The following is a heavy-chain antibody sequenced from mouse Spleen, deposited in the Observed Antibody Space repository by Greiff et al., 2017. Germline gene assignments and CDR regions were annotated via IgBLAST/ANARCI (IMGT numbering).Heavy chain of an antibody. Sequence: LQQPGSELVRPGASVKLSCKASGYTFTSYWMHWVKQRPGQGLEWIGNIYPGSGSTNYDEKFKSKATLTVDTSSSTAYMQLSSLTSEDSAVYYCTRDYGYWYFDVWGAGTTVTVSS. CDR3: TRDYGYWYFDV. CDR1: GYTFTSYW. CDR2: IYPGSGST. D-gene: IGHD1-1*01. J-gene: IGHJ1*01. V-gene: IGHV1S22*01.